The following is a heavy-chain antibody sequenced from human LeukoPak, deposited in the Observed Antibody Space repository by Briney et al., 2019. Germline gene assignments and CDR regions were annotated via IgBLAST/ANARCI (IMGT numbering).Heavy chain of an antibody. CDR1: GYTFANYD. J-gene: IGHJ5*02. D-gene: IGHD2/OR15-2a*01. CDR3: ARGGEGLSGWFDP. Sequence: ASVKVSCKTSGYTFANYDINWVRQATGQGLEWMGWMNPNSGSTGYAQKFRGRVTMTRDTSMSTAYMDLSSLTSEDTAVYYCARGGEGLSGWFDPWGQGTLVTVSS. CDR2: MNPNSGST. V-gene: IGHV1-8*01.